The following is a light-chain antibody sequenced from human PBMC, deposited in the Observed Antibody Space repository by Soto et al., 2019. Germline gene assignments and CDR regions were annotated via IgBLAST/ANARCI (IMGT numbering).Light chain of an antibody. Sequence: EIVMTQSPATLSVSPGERATLSCRASQSVSSNLAWYQQKPGQAPRLLIYGASTRATGIPARFSGNGSGTEFTLTISSLQSEDFAVYYCQQYNNWPNTFGQGTKLEIK. J-gene: IGKJ2*01. CDR3: QQYNNWPNT. CDR1: QSVSSN. CDR2: GAS. V-gene: IGKV3-15*01.